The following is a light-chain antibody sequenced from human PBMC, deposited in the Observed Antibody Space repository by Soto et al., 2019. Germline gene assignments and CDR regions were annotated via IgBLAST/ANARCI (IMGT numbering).Light chain of an antibody. CDR3: QQYGSSSWT. J-gene: IGKJ1*01. CDR1: QSVRSSY. Sequence: EIVLTQSPGTLSLSPGEGATLSCRASQSVRSSYLAWYQQKPGQAPRLLIYAASSRAAGIPDRFSGSGSGTDFPLTISRLEPEDFAVYYCQQYGSSSWTFGRGTKVEIK. CDR2: AAS. V-gene: IGKV3-20*01.